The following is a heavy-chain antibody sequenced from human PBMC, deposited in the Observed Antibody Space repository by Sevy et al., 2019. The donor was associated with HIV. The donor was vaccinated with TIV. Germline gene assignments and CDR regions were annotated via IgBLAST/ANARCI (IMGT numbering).Heavy chain of an antibody. D-gene: IGHD3-22*01. Sequence: GGSLRLSCAASGFTFSSYGMHWVRQAPGKGLEWVAVISYDGSNKYYADSVKGRFTISRDNSKNTLYLQVNSLRAEDTAVYYCAKDRGYYYERYYFDYWGQGTLVTVSS. CDR1: GFTFSSYG. CDR3: AKDRGYYYERYYFDY. CDR2: ISYDGSNK. V-gene: IGHV3-30*18. J-gene: IGHJ4*02.